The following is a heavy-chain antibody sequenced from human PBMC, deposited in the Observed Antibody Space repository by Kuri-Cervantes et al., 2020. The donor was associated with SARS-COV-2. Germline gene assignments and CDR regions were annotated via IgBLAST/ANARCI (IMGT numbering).Heavy chain of an antibody. CDR2: INPNSGGT. CDR1: GYIFTEYY. V-gene: IGHV1-2*02. CDR3: AWGGLAVAGRVWFDP. J-gene: IGHJ5*02. Sequence: ASVKVSCKASGYIFTEYYMHWVRQAPGQGLEWMGWINPNSGGTNYTQRFQGRVTMTRDTSISTAYMELSRLRSDDTAVYYCAWGGLAVAGRVWFDPWGQGTLVTVSS. D-gene: IGHD6-19*01.